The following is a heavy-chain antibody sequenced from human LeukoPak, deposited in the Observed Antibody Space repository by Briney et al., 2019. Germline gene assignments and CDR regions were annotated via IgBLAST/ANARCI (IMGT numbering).Heavy chain of an antibody. Sequence: GGSLRLSCAASGFTFSSYGMSWVRQAPGKGLEWVSAISGSGGSTYYADSVKGRFTISRDNSKNTLYLQMNSLRAEDTAVYYRAKDDEPIMIVVVYDAFDIWGQGTMVTVSS. V-gene: IGHV3-23*01. J-gene: IGHJ3*02. D-gene: IGHD3-22*01. CDR3: AKDDEPIMIVVVYDAFDI. CDR2: ISGSGGST. CDR1: GFTFSSYG.